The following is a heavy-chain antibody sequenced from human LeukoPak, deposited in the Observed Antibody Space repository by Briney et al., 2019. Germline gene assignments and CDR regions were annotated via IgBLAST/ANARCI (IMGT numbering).Heavy chain of an antibody. CDR3: ARGPTLKYFHH. CDR2: IYYSGTT. Sequence: PSEILSLTCTVSGGSISSTTYYWGWIRQPPGKGLEWIGTIYYSGTTYYNPSLKSRVTISVDTSKNQFSLELSSMTAADPAVYYCARGPTLKYFHHWGQGTLVSVSS. J-gene: IGHJ1*01. CDR1: GGSISSTTYY. V-gene: IGHV4-39*02.